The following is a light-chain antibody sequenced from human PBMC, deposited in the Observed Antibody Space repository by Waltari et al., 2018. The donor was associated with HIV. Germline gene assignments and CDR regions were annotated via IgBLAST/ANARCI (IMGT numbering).Light chain of an antibody. Sequence: EIVLTQSPGTLSLSPGERATLSCRASQSVSSNYLAWYQQKPGQAPRLLIYDASRRATGIPDRFSGSGSGTDFTLTISRLEPEDFAVYYCQQYGMSPRTFGRGTKLEIK. V-gene: IGKV3-20*01. J-gene: IGKJ2*01. CDR2: DAS. CDR3: QQYGMSPRT. CDR1: QSVSSNY.